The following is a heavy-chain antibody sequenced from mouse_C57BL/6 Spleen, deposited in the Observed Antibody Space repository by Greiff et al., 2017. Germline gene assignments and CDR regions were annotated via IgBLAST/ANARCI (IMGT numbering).Heavy chain of an antibody. V-gene: IGHV1-5*01. Sequence: EVQLQQSGTVLARPGASVKMSCKTSGYTFTNYWMHWVKQRPGQGLEWMGAIYPGNSDTGYNQKVKGKAKLTAVTSASTAYMELSSLTNEYAAVYYCTREEGSLYLYFDVWGTGTTVTVSS. CDR2: IYPGNSDT. J-gene: IGHJ1*03. CDR3: TREEGSLYLYFDV. CDR1: GYTFTNYW.